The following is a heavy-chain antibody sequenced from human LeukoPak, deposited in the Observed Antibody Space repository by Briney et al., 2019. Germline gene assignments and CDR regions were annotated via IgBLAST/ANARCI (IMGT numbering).Heavy chain of an antibody. D-gene: IGHD3-10*01. V-gene: IGHV3-20*04. CDR2: INWNGGST. CDR1: GFTFSSYS. CDR3: ARELWPSSYAFDI. Sequence: GGSLRLSCAASGFTFSSYSMSWVRQAPGKGLEWVSGINWNGGSTGYADSVKGRFTISRDNAKNSLYLQMNSLRAEDTALYYCARELWPSSYAFDIWGQGTMVTVSS. J-gene: IGHJ3*02.